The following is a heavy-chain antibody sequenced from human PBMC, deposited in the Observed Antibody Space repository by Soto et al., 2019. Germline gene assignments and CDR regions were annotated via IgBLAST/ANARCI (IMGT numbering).Heavy chain of an antibody. Sequence: SETLSLTCTVSGGAINSYYWTLIRQPAGKGLEWIGRIYSSGSTEYNPSLQSRVTMSLDTSKNQFSLRLTSVTAADTAVYYCARGQRFSDWFDPWGQGTLVTVS. CDR1: GGAINSYY. V-gene: IGHV4-4*07. J-gene: IGHJ5*02. CDR2: IYSSGST. CDR3: ARGQRFSDWFDP. D-gene: IGHD2-2*01.